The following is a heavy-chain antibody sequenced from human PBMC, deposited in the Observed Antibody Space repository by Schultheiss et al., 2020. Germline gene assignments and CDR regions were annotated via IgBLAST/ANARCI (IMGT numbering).Heavy chain of an antibody. CDR2: IYYSGST. CDR1: GFTFSSYA. J-gene: IGHJ4*02. V-gene: IGHV4-39*07. CDR3: ARAAGYDSSGYSY. Sequence: GSLRLSCAASGFTFSSYAMSWVRQAPGKGLEWIGSIYYSGSTYYNPSLKSRVTVSVDTSKNQFSLKLSSVTAADTAVYYCARAAGYDSSGYSYWGQGTLVTVSS. D-gene: IGHD3-22*01.